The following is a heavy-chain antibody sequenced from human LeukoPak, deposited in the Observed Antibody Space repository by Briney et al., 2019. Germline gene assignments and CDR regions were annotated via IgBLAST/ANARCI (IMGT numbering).Heavy chain of an antibody. CDR2: ISGSGGST. CDR3: AKDHSRYSSSLEDY. CDR1: GFTFSSYG. J-gene: IGHJ4*02. D-gene: IGHD6-6*01. V-gene: IGHV3-23*01. Sequence: GGSLRLSCAASGFTFSSYGMSWVRQAPGKGLEWVSAISGSGGSTYYADSVRGRFTISRDNSKNTLYLQMNSLRAEDTAVYYCAKDHSRYSSSLEDYWGQGTLVTVSS.